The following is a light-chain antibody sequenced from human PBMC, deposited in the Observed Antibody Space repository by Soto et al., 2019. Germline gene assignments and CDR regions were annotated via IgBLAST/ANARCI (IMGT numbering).Light chain of an antibody. V-gene: IGLV2-14*03. CDR3: VSYTSSTTYV. CDR2: DVA. Sequence: QSVLTQPASVSDSPGQSITISCTGTSRDVGGSNFVSWYQQHPGKPPKLIIYDVANRPSGVSNRFSGSKSESTASLIISRLQTEDEADYYCVSYTSSTTYVFGTGTKSPS. CDR1: SRDVGGSNF. J-gene: IGLJ1*01.